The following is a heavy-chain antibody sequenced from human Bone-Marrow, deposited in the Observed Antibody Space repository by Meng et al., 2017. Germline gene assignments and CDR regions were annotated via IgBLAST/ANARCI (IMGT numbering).Heavy chain of an antibody. V-gene: IGHV3-11*01. CDR2: ISSSGSTI. CDR3: ARGMGATHFDY. CDR1: GFTFSYYY. D-gene: IGHD1-26*01. Sequence: VQRVESGRCVVKPDGSMRLSFAASGFTFSYYYMSWIRQAPGKGLEWVSYISSSGSTIYYADSVKGLFTISRDNAKNSLYLQMNSLRAEDTAVYYCARGMGATHFDYWGQGTLVTVSS. J-gene: IGHJ4*02.